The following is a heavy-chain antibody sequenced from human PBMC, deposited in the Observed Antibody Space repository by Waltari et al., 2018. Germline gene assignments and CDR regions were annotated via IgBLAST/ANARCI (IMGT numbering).Heavy chain of an antibody. CDR3: ARVSYYDFWSGYPDPYYYYYYMDV. D-gene: IGHD3-3*01. CDR1: GGSISSYY. Sequence: QVQLQESGPGLVKPSETLSLTCTVSGGSISSYYWSWIRQPPGKGLAWFGYIYYSGSTNYNPSLKSRVTISVDTSKNQFSLKLSSVTAADTAVYYCARVSYYDFWSGYPDPYYYYYYMDVWGKGTTVTISS. V-gene: IGHV4-59*01. J-gene: IGHJ6*03. CDR2: IYYSGST.